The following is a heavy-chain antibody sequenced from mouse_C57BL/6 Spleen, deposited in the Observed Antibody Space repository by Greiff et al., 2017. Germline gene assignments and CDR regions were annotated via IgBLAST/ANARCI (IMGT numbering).Heavy chain of an antibody. V-gene: IGHV5-4*01. CDR2: ISDGGSYT. CDR1: GFTFSSYA. Sequence: EVQVVESGGGLVKPGGSLKLSCAASGFTFSSYAMSWVRQTPEKRLEWVATISDGGSYTYSPDNVKGRFTISRDNAKNNLYLQMSHLKSEDTAMYYCARDIYYDYDGWFACWGQGTLVTVSA. CDR3: ARDIYYDYDGWFAC. D-gene: IGHD2-4*01. J-gene: IGHJ3*01.